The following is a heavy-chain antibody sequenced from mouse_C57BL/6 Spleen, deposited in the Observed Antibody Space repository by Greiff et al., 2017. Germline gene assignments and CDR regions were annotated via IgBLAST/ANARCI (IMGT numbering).Heavy chain of an antibody. V-gene: IGHV1-64*01. J-gene: IGHJ1*03. D-gene: IGHD1-1*01. CDR3: ASTTVVAHWYFDV. Sequence: QVQLKQPGAELVKPGASVKLSCKASGYTFTSYWMHWVKQRPGQGLEWIGMIHPNSGSTNYNEKFKSKATLTVDKSSSTAYMQLSSLTSEDSAVYYCASTTVVAHWYFDVWGTGTTVTVSS. CDR1: GYTFTSYW. CDR2: IHPNSGST.